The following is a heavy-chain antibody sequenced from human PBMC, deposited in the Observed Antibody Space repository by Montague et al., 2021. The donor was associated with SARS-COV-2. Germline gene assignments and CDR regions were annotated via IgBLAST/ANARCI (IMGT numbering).Heavy chain of an antibody. J-gene: IGHJ5*02. Sequence: SDTLSLTCTVSGGSISSSSYYWGWIRQPPGKGLEWIGSIYYSGSTYYNPSLKGRVTISVDTSKNQFSLKLSSVTAADTAVYYCARQGDQLLLEYWFDPWGQGTLVTVSS. CDR3: ARQGDQLLLEYWFDP. D-gene: IGHD2-2*01. CDR1: GGSISSSSYY. CDR2: IYYSGST. V-gene: IGHV4-39*01.